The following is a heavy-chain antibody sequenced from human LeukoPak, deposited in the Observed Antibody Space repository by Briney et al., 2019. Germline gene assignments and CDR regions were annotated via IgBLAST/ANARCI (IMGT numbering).Heavy chain of an antibody. V-gene: IGHV3-64D*06. J-gene: IGHJ4*02. D-gene: IGHD6-19*01. CDR1: GFTFDTFV. Sequence: GGSLRLSCSASGFTFDTFVMHWVRQAPGKGLEYVSCISGNGARTYNADFVKGSFTISRDNPKNTLFLQMTSLRADDTAVYYCVTQISGWVYWGQGTLVTVSS. CDR3: VTQISGWVY. CDR2: ISGNGART.